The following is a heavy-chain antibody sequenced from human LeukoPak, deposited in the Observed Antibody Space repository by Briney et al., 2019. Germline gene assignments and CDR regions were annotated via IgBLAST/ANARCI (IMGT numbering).Heavy chain of an antibody. Sequence: PGGSLRLSCAASGFTFSSYAMSWVRQAPGKGLEWVSAISGSASSTYYADSVKCRFTISRDKSKNTLYLQMNSLRADDTAVYYCAQGLIKSDPWGQGTLVTVSS. CDR2: ISGSASST. V-gene: IGHV3-23*01. J-gene: IGHJ5*02. CDR3: AQGLIKSDP. CDR1: GFTFSSYA.